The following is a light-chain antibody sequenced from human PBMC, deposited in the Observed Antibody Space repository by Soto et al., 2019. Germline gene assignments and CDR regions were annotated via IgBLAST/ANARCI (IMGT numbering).Light chain of an antibody. CDR3: QQYNSYSRT. J-gene: IGKJ1*01. V-gene: IGKV1-5*03. Sequence: DIQMTQSPSTLSASVGDRVTITCRASQSISSWLAWYQQKPGKAPKLLIYKASSLESGVPSRFSGSGSGTEFTLTISSLQTDDLATYYCQQYNSYSRTFGQGTKVEIK. CDR2: KAS. CDR1: QSISSW.